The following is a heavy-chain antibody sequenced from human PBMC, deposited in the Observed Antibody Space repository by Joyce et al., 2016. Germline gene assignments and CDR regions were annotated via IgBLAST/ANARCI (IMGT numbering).Heavy chain of an antibody. D-gene: IGHD1-14*01. CDR3: ARDGPKTTWDPGYYFDF. J-gene: IGHJ4*02. Sequence: QVKLVESGGGVVQPGRSLRLSCAASGFTFSGHSMHWVRQAPGKGLDWVAIISYDGKNTYYGDSMKGRFTTSRDNSKNTVYLQVDSLRTEDTAVYYCARDGPKTTWDPGYYFDFWGQGTLVTVSS. CDR1: GFTFSGHS. V-gene: IGHV3-30*04. CDR2: ISYDGKNT.